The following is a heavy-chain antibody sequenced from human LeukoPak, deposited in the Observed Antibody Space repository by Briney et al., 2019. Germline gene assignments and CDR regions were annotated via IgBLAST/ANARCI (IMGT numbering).Heavy chain of an antibody. V-gene: IGHV1-69*06. J-gene: IGHJ4*02. D-gene: IGHD2-2*01. CDR2: IIPIFGTA. Sequence: SVKVSCKASGGTFSSYAISWVRQAPGQGLEWMGGIIPIFGTANYAQKFQGRVTITADKHTSKAYMELRSMRSDDTAESYCARRYCSSTSCYADSGYEYFDYWGQGTLVTVSS. CDR3: ARRYCSSTSCYADSGYEYFDY. CDR1: GGTFSSYA.